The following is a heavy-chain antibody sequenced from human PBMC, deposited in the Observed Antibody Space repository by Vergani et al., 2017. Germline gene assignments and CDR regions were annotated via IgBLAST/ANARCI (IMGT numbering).Heavy chain of an antibody. CDR1: GGSISSSSYY. CDR2: IYYSGST. Sequence: QLQLQESGPGLMKPSETLSLTCTVSGGSISSSSYYWGWIRQPPGKGLEWIGSIYYSGSTYYNPSLKSRVTISVDTSKNQFSLKLSSVTAADTAVYYCARRNLQLWLTWGQGTLVTVSS. V-gene: IGHV4-39*01. J-gene: IGHJ4*02. CDR3: ARRNLQLWLT. D-gene: IGHD5-18*01.